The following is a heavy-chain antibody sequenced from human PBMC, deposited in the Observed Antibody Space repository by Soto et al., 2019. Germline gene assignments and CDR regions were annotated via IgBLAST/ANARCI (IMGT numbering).Heavy chain of an antibody. CDR3: ARIHSSSSSDMDV. J-gene: IGHJ6*02. V-gene: IGHV6-1*01. CDR2: TYYRSKWYY. CDR1: GDSVSSNSAA. Sequence: SQTLSLTCAISGDSVSSNSAAWNWIRQSPSRGLEWLGRTYYRSKWYYGYAVSVKSRIAIKPDTSKNQFSLQLNSVTPEDSAVYYCARIHSSSSSDMDVWGQGTTVTVS. D-gene: IGHD6-6*01.